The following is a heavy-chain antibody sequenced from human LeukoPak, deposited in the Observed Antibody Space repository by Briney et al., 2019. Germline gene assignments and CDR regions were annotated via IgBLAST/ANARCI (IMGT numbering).Heavy chain of an antibody. Sequence: GGSLRLSCAASGFIFSNYAMQWVRQAPGMGLEWVAFIRYDGGNTYYADSVKGRFTISRDNAKNTLYLQMNSLRAEDTALYYCARGGSRQPFDYWGQGTLVTVSS. CDR1: GFIFSNYA. CDR2: IRYDGGNT. V-gene: IGHV3-30*02. J-gene: IGHJ4*02. CDR3: ARGGSRQPFDY. D-gene: IGHD1-26*01.